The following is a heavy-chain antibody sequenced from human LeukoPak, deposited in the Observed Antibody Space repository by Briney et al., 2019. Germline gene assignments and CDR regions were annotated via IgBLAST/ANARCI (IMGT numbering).Heavy chain of an antibody. CDR3: ARQEYSSSSSLDY. Sequence: PSETLSLTCAVYGGSFSGYYWSWIRQPPGKGLEWIGYIYYSGSTNYNPSLKSRVTISVDTSKNQFSLKLSSVTAADTAVYYCARQEYSSSSSLDYWGQGTLVTVSS. V-gene: IGHV4-59*08. J-gene: IGHJ4*02. CDR1: GGSFSGYY. CDR2: IYYSGST. D-gene: IGHD6-6*01.